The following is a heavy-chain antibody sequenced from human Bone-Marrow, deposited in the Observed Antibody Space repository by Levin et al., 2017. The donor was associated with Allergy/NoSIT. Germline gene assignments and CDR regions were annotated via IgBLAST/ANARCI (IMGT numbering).Heavy chain of an antibody. J-gene: IGHJ4*02. CDR1: GASFSGYH. CDR3: ARVDHCGDDCHPYYFDY. V-gene: IGHV4-34*01. Sequence: SQTLSLTCAVYGASFSGYHWSWIRQPPGKRLEWIGEINHSGNTNYNPSLKSRVTISVDTSKNQFSLKLSSVTAADTAVYYCARVDHCGDDCHPYYFDYWGQGTLVTVSS. CDR2: INHSGNT. D-gene: IGHD2-21*02.